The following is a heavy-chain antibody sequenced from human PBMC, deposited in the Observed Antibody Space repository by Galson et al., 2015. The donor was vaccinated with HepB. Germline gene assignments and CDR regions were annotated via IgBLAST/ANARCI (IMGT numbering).Heavy chain of an antibody. CDR2: IWYDGSNK. J-gene: IGHJ4*02. CDR1: GLTFSSYG. Sequence: SLRLSCAPSGLTFSSYGMHWVRQAPGKGLEWVAVIWYDGSNKYYADSVKGRFTISRDNSKNTLYLQMNSLRAEDTAVYYCARDQGSGYYCLDYWGQGTLVTVSS. CDR3: ARDQGSGYYCLDY. D-gene: IGHD3-22*01. V-gene: IGHV3-33*08.